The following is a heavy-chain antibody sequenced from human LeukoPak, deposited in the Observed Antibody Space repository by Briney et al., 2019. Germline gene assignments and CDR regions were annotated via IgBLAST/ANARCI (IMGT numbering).Heavy chain of an antibody. CDR1: GFTFTSFA. Sequence: PGGSLRLSCAASGFTFTSFAVSWVRQAPGKGLEWVSTISRSGVATYYADSVKGRFTISRDNSKNTLYLQMNSLRAEDTAVYYCAKDHYYGSGSYYNAAFWFDPWGQGTLVTVSS. D-gene: IGHD3-10*01. CDR3: AKDHYYGSGSYYNAAFWFDP. J-gene: IGHJ5*02. V-gene: IGHV3-23*01. CDR2: ISRSGVAT.